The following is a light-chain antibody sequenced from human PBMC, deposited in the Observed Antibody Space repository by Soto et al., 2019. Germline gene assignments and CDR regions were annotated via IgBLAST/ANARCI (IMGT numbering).Light chain of an antibody. V-gene: IGKV3-15*01. CDR3: QQYNNWPLT. CDR1: QSVTSN. CDR2: GAS. J-gene: IGKJ4*01. Sequence: EIVMTQSPVTLSVSPGERATLSCRASQSVTSNLAWYQQKPGQPPRRLIYGASTRATGIPARFSGRGSGTEFTLTISSLQSEDFAVYYCQQYNNWPLTFGGGTKVEIK.